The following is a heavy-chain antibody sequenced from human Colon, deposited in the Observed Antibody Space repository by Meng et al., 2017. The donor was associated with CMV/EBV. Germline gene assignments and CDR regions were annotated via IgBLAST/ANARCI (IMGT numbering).Heavy chain of an antibody. V-gene: IGHV3-30*02. CDR2: IRYDGSNK. D-gene: IGHD2-2*02. Sequence: GESLKISCAASGFTFSSYGMHWVRQAPGKGLEWVAFIRYDGSNKYYADSVKGRFPISRDNSKNTLYLQMNSLRAEDTAVYYCAKDRVRNCSSTRCYIAASRAKTGDYWGQGTLVTVSS. J-gene: IGHJ4*02. CDR1: GFTFSSYG. CDR3: AKDRVRNCSSTRCYIAASRAKTGDY.